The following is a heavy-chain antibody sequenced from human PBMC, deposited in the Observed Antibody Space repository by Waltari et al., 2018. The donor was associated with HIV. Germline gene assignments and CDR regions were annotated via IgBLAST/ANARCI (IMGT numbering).Heavy chain of an antibody. CDR2: VYKTGTT. Sequence: QVQLRESGPRLVKPSRTLSLTCAVSGVSVGSDDWWSWVRQPPGKGLEWIGEVYKTGTTNYNPSLESRVSMSVDESNNQFSLHLTSVTAADTAVYFCARGQAHQVGGAWIYFFDYWGQGSLVTVSS. CDR3: ARGQAHQVGGAWIYFFDY. CDR1: GVSVGSDDW. J-gene: IGHJ4*02. V-gene: IGHV4-4*02. D-gene: IGHD2-21*01.